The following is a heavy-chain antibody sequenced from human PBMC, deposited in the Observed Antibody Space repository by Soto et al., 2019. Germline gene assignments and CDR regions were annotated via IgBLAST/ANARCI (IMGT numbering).Heavy chain of an antibody. Sequence: GGSLRLSCAASGFTFSGSAMHWVRQASGKGLEWVGRIRSKANSYATAYAASVKGRFTISRDDSKNTAYLQMNSLKTEDTAVYYCSCGKAIAAAGTNYFDYWGQGTLVTVSS. V-gene: IGHV3-73*01. CDR2: IRSKANSYAT. D-gene: IGHD6-13*01. CDR3: SCGKAIAAAGTNYFDY. CDR1: GFTFSGSA. J-gene: IGHJ4*02.